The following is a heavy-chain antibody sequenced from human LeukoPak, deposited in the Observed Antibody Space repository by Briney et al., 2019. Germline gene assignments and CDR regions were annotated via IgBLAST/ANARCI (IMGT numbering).Heavy chain of an antibody. J-gene: IGHJ5*02. CDR2: IYHSGST. D-gene: IGHD3-16*02. V-gene: IGHV4-30-2*01. CDR1: GGSISSGGYY. Sequence: SETLPLTCTVSGGSISSGGYYWSWIRQPPGKGLEWIGYIYHSGSTYYNPSLKSRVTISVDTSKNQFSLKLSSVTAADTAVYYCARGGAKYYDYVWGSYRINWFDPWGQGTLVTVSS. CDR3: ARGGAKYYDYVWGSYRINWFDP.